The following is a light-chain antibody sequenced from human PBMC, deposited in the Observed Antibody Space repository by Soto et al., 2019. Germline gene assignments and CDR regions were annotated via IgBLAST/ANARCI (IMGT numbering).Light chain of an antibody. CDR3: HQYNSYPWT. CDR1: QSISSW. V-gene: IGKV1-5*03. CDR2: KAS. Sequence: DIQMTQSPSTLSASVGDRVTITCRASQSISSWFAWYQQKPGKAPKLLIYKASSLESGVPSRFSGSGSGTEFTLTISSLQPDDFATYYCHQYNSYPWTFVQGTKVEIK. J-gene: IGKJ1*01.